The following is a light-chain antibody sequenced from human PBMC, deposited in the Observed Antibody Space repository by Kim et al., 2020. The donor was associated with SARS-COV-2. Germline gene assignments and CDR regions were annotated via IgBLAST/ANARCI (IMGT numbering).Light chain of an antibody. V-gene: IGKV1-27*01. CDR1: QGIGSS. J-gene: IGKJ5*01. Sequence: ASVGDRVTITCRASQGIGSSLAWYQQKPGKVPKLLIYHASNLQSGAPSRFSGSGSGTDFALTISGLQPEDVASYYCQKYDNAPDTFGQGTRLEIK. CDR2: HAS. CDR3: QKYDNAPDT.